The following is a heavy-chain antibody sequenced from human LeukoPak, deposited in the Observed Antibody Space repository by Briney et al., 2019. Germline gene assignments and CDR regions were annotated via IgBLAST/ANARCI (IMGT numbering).Heavy chain of an antibody. CDR2: IGLNGNNI. CDR3: ARDRGLGLPNWFDS. D-gene: IGHD2-15*01. CDR1: GFPFSSYS. J-gene: IGHJ5*01. V-gene: IGHV3-21*01. Sequence: GGSLRLSCAGSGFPFSSYSMNWVRQAPGKGLEWVSSIGLNGNNINYADSVKDRFTISRDNAKRSLFLQMDSLRVEDTAIYYCARDRGLGLPNWFDSWGQGTLVTVSS.